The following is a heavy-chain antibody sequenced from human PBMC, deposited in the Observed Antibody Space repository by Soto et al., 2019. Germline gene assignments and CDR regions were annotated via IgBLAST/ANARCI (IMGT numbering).Heavy chain of an antibody. D-gene: IGHD3-10*01. CDR2: ISAGGDMT. J-gene: IGHJ6*02. CDR3: ARGDRGGSGSSASYYYSGWDV. V-gene: IGHV3-23*01. Sequence: DVQLLESGGNLVQPGGSLTLSCSASGFTLSSYAMSWVRQAPGKGLEWVSSISAGGDMTYNSDSVKGRFTISRDNANNAVFLQMHNLRIEDTALYYCARGDRGGSGSSASYYYSGWDVWGQGAPVTVS. CDR1: GFTLSSYA.